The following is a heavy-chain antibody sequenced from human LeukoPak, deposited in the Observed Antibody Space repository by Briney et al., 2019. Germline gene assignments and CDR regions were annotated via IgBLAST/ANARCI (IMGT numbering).Heavy chain of an antibody. CDR2: ISSSSTI. D-gene: IGHD3-10*01. J-gene: IGHJ3*02. V-gene: IGHV3-48*02. CDR3: VRVDRGSFAFDI. CDR1: EFTFSSYS. Sequence: PGGSLRLSCAASEFTFSSYSMSWVRQAPGKGLEWVSYISSSSTIYYGDSVKGRFTISRDNAKISLYLQMNSLRDEDTAVFYCVRVDRGSFAFDIWGQGTMVTVSS.